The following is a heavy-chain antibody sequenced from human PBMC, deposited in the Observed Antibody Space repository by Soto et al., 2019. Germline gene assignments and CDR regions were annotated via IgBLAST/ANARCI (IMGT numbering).Heavy chain of an antibody. D-gene: IGHD3-10*01. CDR3: AREGVTMVRGVIFYYYGMDV. V-gene: IGHV4-4*07. J-gene: IGHJ6*02. CDR2: IYTSGST. Sequence: SETLSLTCTVSGGSISSYYWSWIRQPAGKGLEWIGRIYTSGSTNYNPSLKSRVTMSVDTSKNQFSLKLSSVTAADTAVYYCAREGVTMVRGVIFYYYGMDVWGQGTTVTVSS. CDR1: GGSISSYY.